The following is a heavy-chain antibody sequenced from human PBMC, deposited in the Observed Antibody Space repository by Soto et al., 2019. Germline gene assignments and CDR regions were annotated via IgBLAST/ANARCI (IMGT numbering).Heavy chain of an antibody. CDR3: ARDQSSTYYYGSGTPTSYGMDV. D-gene: IGHD3-10*01. V-gene: IGHV4-31*03. J-gene: IGHJ6*02. CDR1: GGSISSGGYY. CDR2: IYYSGST. Sequence: QVQLQESGPGLVKPSQTLSLTCTVSGGSISSGGYYWSWIRHHPGKGLEWIGHIYYSGSTYYNPSLKSRVTISVDTSKNQFSLKLSSVTVADTAVYYCARDQSSTYYYGSGTPTSYGMDVWGQGTTVTVSS.